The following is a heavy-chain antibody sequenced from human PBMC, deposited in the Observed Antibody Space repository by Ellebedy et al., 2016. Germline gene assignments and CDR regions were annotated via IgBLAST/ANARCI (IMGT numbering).Heavy chain of an antibody. V-gene: IGHV3-23*01. CDR2: ISGSGGST. Sequence: GESLKISCAASGFTFSSYAMSWVRQAPGKGLEWVSAISGSGGSTYYADSVKGRFTISRDNSKNTLYLQMNSLRAEDTAVYYCAKRTPEPLWGWGQGTLVTVSS. J-gene: IGHJ4*02. D-gene: IGHD7-27*01. CDR1: GFTFSSYA. CDR3: AKRTPEPLWG.